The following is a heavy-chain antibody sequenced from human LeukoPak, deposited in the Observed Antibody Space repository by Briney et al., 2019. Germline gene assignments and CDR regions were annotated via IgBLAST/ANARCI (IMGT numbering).Heavy chain of an antibody. D-gene: IGHD3-10*01. J-gene: IGHJ4*02. CDR2: ISSSSSYI. V-gene: IGHV3-21*01. Sequence: GGSLRLSCAASGFTFSSYSMNWVRQAPGKGLEWVSSISSSSSYIYYADSVKGRLTISRDNAKNSLYPQMNSLRAEDTAVYYCARGRQRGFGSDIFDYWGQGTLVTVSS. CDR3: ARGRQRGFGSDIFDY. CDR1: GFTFSSYS.